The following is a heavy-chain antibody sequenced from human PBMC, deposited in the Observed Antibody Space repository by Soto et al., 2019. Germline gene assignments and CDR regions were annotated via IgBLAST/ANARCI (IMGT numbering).Heavy chain of an antibody. Sequence: ASVKVSCKASGYTFTSYGIHWVRQAPGQRLEWMGWINPGTGIPKYSQKFQDRVTFTTDTSANTAYMELSSLRSEDTAVYYCARVLQRYEMPVGYWGQGTLVTVSS. J-gene: IGHJ4*02. CDR3: ARVLQRYEMPVGY. D-gene: IGHD2-2*01. CDR2: INPGTGIP. CDR1: GYTFTSYG. V-gene: IGHV1-3*01.